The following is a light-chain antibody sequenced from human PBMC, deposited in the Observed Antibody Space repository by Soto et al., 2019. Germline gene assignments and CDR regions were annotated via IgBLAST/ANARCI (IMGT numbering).Light chain of an antibody. CDR1: SSDVGGYNF. CDR2: DVS. Sequence: QSALTQPRSVSGSPGQSVTISCTGTSSDVGGYNFVSWHQQHPGKAPKLMIYDVSKRPSEVPDRFSGSKSGNTASLTISGLQAEDEADYYCCSYAGSYTWVFGTGTKLTVL. V-gene: IGLV2-11*01. CDR3: CSYAGSYTWV. J-gene: IGLJ1*01.